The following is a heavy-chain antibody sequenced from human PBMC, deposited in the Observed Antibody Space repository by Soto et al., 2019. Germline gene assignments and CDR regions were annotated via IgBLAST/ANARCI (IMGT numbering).Heavy chain of an antibody. CDR2: TSNNGDRT. V-gene: IGHV3-23*01. J-gene: IGHJ4*02. D-gene: IGHD6-19*01. Sequence: PGGSLRLSCAVSGLTFNDHAMTWVRQATGKGLEWVSTTSNNGDRTFYADSVKGRFTVSTDRTNNTLYLQMNSLRADDTAVYFCARPPLYSNGGYFDSWGQGTLVTVSS. CDR1: GLTFNDHA. CDR3: ARPPLYSNGGYFDS.